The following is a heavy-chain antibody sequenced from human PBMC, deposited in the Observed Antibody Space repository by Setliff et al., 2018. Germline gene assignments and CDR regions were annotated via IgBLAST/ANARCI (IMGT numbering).Heavy chain of an antibody. CDR1: GYTFTDYY. CDR2: TNPDSGGT. D-gene: IGHD6-13*01. CDR3: ARVSEAAAAGFDY. Sequence: ASVKVSCKASGYTFTDYYIHWVRQAPGQGLEWMGRTNPDSGGTNYAQKFQGRVTMTRDTSITAAYMELSRLRSDDSAVYYCARVSEAAAAGFDYWGQGTLVTVSS. V-gene: IGHV1-2*06. J-gene: IGHJ4*02.